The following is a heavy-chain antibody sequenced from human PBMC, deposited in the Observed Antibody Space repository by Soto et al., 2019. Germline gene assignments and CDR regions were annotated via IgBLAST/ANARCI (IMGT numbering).Heavy chain of an antibody. CDR1: GYTFSTYG. V-gene: IGHV1-18*01. D-gene: IGHD2-15*01. CDR3: WRVGSASSPADY. CDR2: ISVYNGNT. Sequence: QVQLVQSGAEVKKPGASVKVSCKASGYTFSTYGINWVRQAPGQGLEWMGWISVYNGNTNYAQKFQDRVTLTTDTLTSTTYMEVRTLTSDDTAVYYCWRVGSASSPADYWGQGTLVTVSS. J-gene: IGHJ4*02.